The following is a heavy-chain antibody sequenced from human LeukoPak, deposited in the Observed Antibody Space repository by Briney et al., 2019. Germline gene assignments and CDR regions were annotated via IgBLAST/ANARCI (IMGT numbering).Heavy chain of an antibody. V-gene: IGHV1-2*02. J-gene: IGHJ6*02. CDR1: GYTFTGYY. CDR2: INPNSGGT. Sequence: ASVKVSCKASGYTFTGYYMHWVRQAPGRGLEWMGWINPNSGGTNYAQKFQGRVTMTRDTSISTAYMELSRLRSDDTAVYYCARDYRHSSGWYYYYYGMDVWGQGTTVTVSS. CDR3: ARDYRHSSGWYYYYYGMDV. D-gene: IGHD6-19*01.